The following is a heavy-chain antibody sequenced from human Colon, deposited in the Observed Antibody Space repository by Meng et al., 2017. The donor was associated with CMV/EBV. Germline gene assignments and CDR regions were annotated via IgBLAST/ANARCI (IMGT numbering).Heavy chain of an antibody. D-gene: IGHD3-10*01. J-gene: IGHJ4*02. CDR1: GYTLNTKG. V-gene: IGHV7-4-1*02. Sequence: GYTLNTKGMSWVRQAPGQGLEWMGWINTNTGHPTYAQGFTGRFVFSVDTSVSTAYLQITSLEAADTAVYYCAREYGTGNYWPLPFGYWGQGTLVTVSS. CDR3: AREYGTGNYWPLPFGY. CDR2: INTNTGHP.